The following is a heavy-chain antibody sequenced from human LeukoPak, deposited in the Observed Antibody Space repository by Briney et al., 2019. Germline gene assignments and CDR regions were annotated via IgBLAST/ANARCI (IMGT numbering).Heavy chain of an antibody. J-gene: IGHJ3*02. CDR2: IYYSGST. CDR1: GGSISGYY. D-gene: IGHD2-21*02. CDR3: ARHFLCADDCYSLRPFDM. Sequence: PSETLSLTCTVSGGSISGYYWSWVRQPPGKGLEWIGYIYYSGSTKYNPSLKSRVTISVDTSKHQFSLRLTSVTAADTAVYYCARHFLCADDCYSLRPFDMWGQGTMVTVSS. V-gene: IGHV4-59*08.